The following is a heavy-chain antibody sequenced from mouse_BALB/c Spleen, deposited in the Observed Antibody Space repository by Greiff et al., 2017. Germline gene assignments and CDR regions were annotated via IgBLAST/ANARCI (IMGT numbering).Heavy chain of an antibody. CDR1: GFNIKDYY. CDR2: IDPENGNT. CDR3: ASTGPRMDY. J-gene: IGHJ4*01. D-gene: IGHD4-1*02. V-gene: IGHV14-1*02. Sequence: EVQHQESGAELVRPGALVKLSCKASGFNIKDYYMHWVKQRPEQGLEWIGWIDPENGNTIYDPKFQGKASITADTSSNTAYLQLSSLTSEDTAVYYCASTGPRMDYWGQGTSVTVSS.